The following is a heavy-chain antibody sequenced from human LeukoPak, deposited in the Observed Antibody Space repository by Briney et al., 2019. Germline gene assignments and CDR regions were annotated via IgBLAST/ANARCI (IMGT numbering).Heavy chain of an antibody. J-gene: IGHJ4*02. CDR2: INHSGST. V-gene: IGHV4-34*01. D-gene: IGHD3-10*01. Sequence: SETLSLTCAVYGGYFSGYYWSWIRQPPGKGLEWIGEINHSGSTNYNPSLKSRVTISVDTSKNQFSLKLSSVTAADTAVYYCARAHYYGSGRPYYFDYWGQGTLVTVSS. CDR3: ARAHYYGSGRPYYFDY. CDR1: GGYFSGYY.